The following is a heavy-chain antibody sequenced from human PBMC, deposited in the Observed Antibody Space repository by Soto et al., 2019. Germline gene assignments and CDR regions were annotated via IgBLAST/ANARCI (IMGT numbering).Heavy chain of an antibody. Sequence: PGGSLRLSCAASGFTFSDYYMSWIRQAPGKGLEWVSYISSSSSYTNYADSVKGRFTISRDNAKNSLYLQMNSLRAEDTAVYYCARDPKSYYYYGTDVWGQGTTVTVSS. CDR2: ISSSSSYT. CDR3: ARDPKSYYYYGTDV. V-gene: IGHV3-11*06. J-gene: IGHJ6*02. CDR1: GFTFSDYY.